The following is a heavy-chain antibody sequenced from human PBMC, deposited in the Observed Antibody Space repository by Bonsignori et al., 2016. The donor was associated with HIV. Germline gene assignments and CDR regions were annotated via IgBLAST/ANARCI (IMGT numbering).Heavy chain of an antibody. CDR3: ARDDYFDSSGYYSNWFDP. CDR1: GFTFSSYW. Sequence: GGSLRLSCAASGFTFSSYWMSWVRQAPGKGLQWVANIKQDGSEKYYVDSLKGRFTISRDNANNSLYLHMNSLRAEDTAMYYCARDDYFDSSGYYSNWFDPWGQGTLVTVSS. D-gene: IGHD3-22*01. J-gene: IGHJ5*02. CDR2: IKQDGSEK. V-gene: IGHV3-7*03.